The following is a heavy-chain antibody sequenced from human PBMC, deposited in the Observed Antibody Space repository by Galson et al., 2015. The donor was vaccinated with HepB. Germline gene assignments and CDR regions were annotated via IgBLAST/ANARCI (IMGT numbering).Heavy chain of an antibody. J-gene: IGHJ3*02. CDR3: ARLVLRFLEWPDAFDI. Sequence: SVKVSCKASGYTFTSYGISWVRQAPGQGLEWMGWISAYNGNTNYAQKLQGRVTMTTDTSTSTAYIELRSLRSDDTAVYYCARLVLRFLEWPDAFDIWGQGTMVTVSS. D-gene: IGHD3-3*01. CDR2: ISAYNGNT. V-gene: IGHV1-18*01. CDR1: GYTFTSYG.